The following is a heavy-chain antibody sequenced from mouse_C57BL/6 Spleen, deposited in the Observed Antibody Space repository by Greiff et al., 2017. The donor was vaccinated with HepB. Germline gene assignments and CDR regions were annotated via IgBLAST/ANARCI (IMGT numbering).Heavy chain of an antibody. CDR1: GFTFSDYY. CDR2: INYDGSST. D-gene: IGHD4-1*01. CDR3: ARVGGLGRGYFDY. Sequence: EVMLVESEGGLVQPGSSMKLSCTASGFTFSDYYMAWVRQVPEKGLEWVANINYDGSSTYYLDSLKSRFIISRDNAKNILYLQMSSLKSEDTATYYCARVGGLGRGYFDYWGQGTTLTVSS. V-gene: IGHV5-16*01. J-gene: IGHJ2*01.